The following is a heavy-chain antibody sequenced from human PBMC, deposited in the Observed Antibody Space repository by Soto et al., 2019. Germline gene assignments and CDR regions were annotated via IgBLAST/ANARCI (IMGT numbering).Heavy chain of an antibody. CDR1: GVTFSSYS. V-gene: IGHV3-21*01. J-gene: IGHJ6*02. Sequence: WGSLKLSCAASGVTFSSYSMNWARQAPGKGLEWVSSISGSSSYIYYADSVKGRFTISRDNAKNSLYLQMNSLRAEDTAVYYCARAFTGSYFHYGMDVWGQGTTVTVSS. CDR3: ARAFTGSYFHYGMDV. D-gene: IGHD1-26*01. CDR2: ISGSSSYI.